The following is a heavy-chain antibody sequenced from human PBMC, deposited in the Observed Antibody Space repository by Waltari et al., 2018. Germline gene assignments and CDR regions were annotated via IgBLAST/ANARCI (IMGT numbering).Heavy chain of an antibody. CDR2: VKQGGSEK. Sequence: EVHLVESGGGLVQPGGSLSLACAASGFTFSSYWMSWVRQTPGKGLEWVANVKQGGSEKYYVDSVKGRFTISRDNAKNPLYLQMNSLRAEDTAVYYCARGQWENSYYFDYWGQGTLVSVSS. V-gene: IGHV3-7*01. D-gene: IGHD1-26*01. CDR1: GFTFSSYW. J-gene: IGHJ4*02. CDR3: ARGQWENSYYFDY.